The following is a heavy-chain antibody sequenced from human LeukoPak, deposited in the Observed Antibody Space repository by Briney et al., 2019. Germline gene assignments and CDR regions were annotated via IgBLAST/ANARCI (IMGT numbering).Heavy chain of an antibody. V-gene: IGHV1-18*01. CDR2: ISVYNGNT. CDR3: ARYYYYGMDV. CDR1: GYTFTNYG. Sequence: ASVKVSCKGSGYTFTNYGISLVRQAPGQGIEWMGWISVYNGNTNYAQKLQGRVTMTTDTSTSTAYMELRSLRSDDTAVYYCARYYYYGMDVWGQGTTVTVSS. J-gene: IGHJ6*02.